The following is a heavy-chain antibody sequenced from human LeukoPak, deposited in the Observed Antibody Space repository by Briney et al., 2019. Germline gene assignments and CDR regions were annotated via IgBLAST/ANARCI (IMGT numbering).Heavy chain of an antibody. CDR2: IYHSGST. D-gene: IGHD3-22*01. CDR3: ASDSYYYDSSGYPPDAFDI. CDR1: GGSIGDSYW. J-gene: IGHJ3*02. Sequence: SETLSLTCAVSGGSIGDSYWWTWVRQPPGKGLEWIGEIYHSGSTNYNPSLKGRVTISLDKSKNQFSLKLNSMTAADTAVYYCASDSYYYDSSGYPPDAFDIWGQGTMVTVSS. V-gene: IGHV4-4*02.